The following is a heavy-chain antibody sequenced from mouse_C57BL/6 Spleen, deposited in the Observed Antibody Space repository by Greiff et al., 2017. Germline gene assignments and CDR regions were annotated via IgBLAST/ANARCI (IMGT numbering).Heavy chain of an antibody. CDR3: AREPLYDYDYAMDY. V-gene: IGHV2-2*01. J-gene: IGHJ4*01. CDR1: GFSLTSYG. Sequence: VQRVESGPGLVQPSQSLSITCTVSGFSLTSYGVHWVRQSPGKGLEWLGVIWSGGSTDYNAAFISRLSFSKDNSKSQVFFKMNSLLADDTAIYYCAREPLYDYDYAMDYWGQGTSVTVSS. D-gene: IGHD2-4*01. CDR2: IWSGGST.